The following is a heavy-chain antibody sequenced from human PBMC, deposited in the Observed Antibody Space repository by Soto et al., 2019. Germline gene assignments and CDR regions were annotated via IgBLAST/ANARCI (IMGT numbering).Heavy chain of an antibody. J-gene: IGHJ5*02. CDR3: ARVPGP. Sequence: PSETLSHTGTVSDSSIRSNYWSWIRQPPGKGLEWIGYIYHSGSTYYNPSLKSRVTISVDRSKNQFSLKLSSVTAADTAVYYCARVPGPWGQGTLVTVSS. CDR2: IYHSGST. V-gene: IGHV4-30-2*01. D-gene: IGHD7-27*01. CDR1: DSSIRSNY.